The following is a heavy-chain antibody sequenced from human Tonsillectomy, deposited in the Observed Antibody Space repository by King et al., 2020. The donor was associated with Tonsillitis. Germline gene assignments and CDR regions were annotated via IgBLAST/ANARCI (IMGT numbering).Heavy chain of an antibody. CDR3: AIDAKHIVVLGAFDI. Sequence: VQLVESGGGLVQPGGSLRLSCAASGFTFSSYAMSWVRQAPGKGLEWVSAISGSGGSTNYADSVKGRFTISRDNSKNTLYLQMNSMRVEDTAVYYCAIDAKHIVVLGAFDIWGQGTKVTVSS. CDR2: ISGSGGST. CDR1: GFTFSSYA. J-gene: IGHJ3*02. V-gene: IGHV3-23*04. D-gene: IGHD2-21*01.